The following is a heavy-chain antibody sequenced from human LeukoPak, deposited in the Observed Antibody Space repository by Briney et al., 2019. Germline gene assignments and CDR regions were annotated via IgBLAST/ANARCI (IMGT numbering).Heavy chain of an antibody. CDR1: GGSISSHD. Sequence: PSETLSLTCTVSGGSISSHDWTWIRQPAGKGLEWIGRIYISGSPNYKPSLKSRVTMSVDTSKNQFSLKLTSVTAADTAVYYCARVSSSWYQDWYFDRWGRGTLVTVSS. D-gene: IGHD6-13*01. CDR2: IYISGSP. J-gene: IGHJ2*01. V-gene: IGHV4-4*07. CDR3: ARVSSSWYQDWYFDR.